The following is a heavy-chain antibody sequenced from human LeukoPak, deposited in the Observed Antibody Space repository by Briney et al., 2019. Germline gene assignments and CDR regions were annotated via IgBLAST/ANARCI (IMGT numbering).Heavy chain of an antibody. D-gene: IGHD3-3*01. CDR3: ARESRILEWLLFDY. CDR1: GGSISSGGYS. Sequence: SETLSLTCAVSGGSISSGGYSWSWIRQPPGKGLEWIGYIYHSGSTYYNPSLKSRVTISVDRSKNQFSLKLSSVTAADTAVYYCARESRILEWLLFDYWGQGTLVTVSS. CDR2: IYHSGST. J-gene: IGHJ4*02. V-gene: IGHV4-30-2*01.